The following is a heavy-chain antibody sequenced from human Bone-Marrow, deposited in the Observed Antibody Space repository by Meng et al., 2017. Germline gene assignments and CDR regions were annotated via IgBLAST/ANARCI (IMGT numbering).Heavy chain of an antibody. CDR2: INWNGGST. CDR1: GFTFDDYG. D-gene: IGHD2-2*01. V-gene: IGHV3-20*04. Sequence: GESLKISCAAAGFTFDDYGMSWVRQAPGKGLEWGSGINWNGGSTGYADSVKGRFTITRDNAKNSLYLQMNSLRAEDTALYYCARVGYCSSASCYSHYYYYGMDVWGQGTTVTVSS. J-gene: IGHJ6*02. CDR3: ARVGYCSSASCYSHYYYYGMDV.